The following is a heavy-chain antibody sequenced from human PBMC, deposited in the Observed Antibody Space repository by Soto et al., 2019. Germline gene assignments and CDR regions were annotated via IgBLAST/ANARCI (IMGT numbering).Heavy chain of an antibody. D-gene: IGHD3-10*01. CDR2: IIPIFGTA. V-gene: IGHV1-69*13. Sequence: SVKVSCKASGGTFSSYAISWVRQAPGQGLEWMGGIIPIFGTANYAQKFQGRVTITADESTSTAYMELSSLRSEDTAVYYCARDFKRRYYCGSGSYFSYYYGMDVWGQGTTVTVSS. CDR1: GGTFSSYA. J-gene: IGHJ6*01. CDR3: ARDFKRRYYCGSGSYFSYYYGMDV.